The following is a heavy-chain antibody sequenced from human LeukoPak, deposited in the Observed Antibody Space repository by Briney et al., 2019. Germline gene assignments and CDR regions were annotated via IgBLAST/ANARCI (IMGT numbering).Heavy chain of an antibody. V-gene: IGHV3-7*03. CDR2: TKLDGSEK. CDR1: GFTFGKYW. J-gene: IGHJ4*02. Sequence: GGSLRLSCVASGFTFGKYWMSWVRQAPGKGLEWVANTKLDGSEKNYVDSVKGRFTISRDNTKNSLYLQMNSLRAEDTAVFYCARDQYDTWSRRGNFDSWGQGTLVIVSS. D-gene: IGHD3-3*01. CDR3: ARDQYDTWSRRGNFDS.